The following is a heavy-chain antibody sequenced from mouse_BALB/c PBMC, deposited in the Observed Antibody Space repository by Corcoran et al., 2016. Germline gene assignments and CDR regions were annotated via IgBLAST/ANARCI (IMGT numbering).Heavy chain of an antibody. J-gene: IGHJ4*01. Sequence: EVQLQQSGPELVKPGASVKMSCTASGYTFTSYVLHWVKQKPGQGLEWIGYINPYNDGTKYNEKFKGKATLTADKSSSTAYMELSSLTSEDSAVYYCARYADGYVYYDAMDYWGQGTSVTVSS. CDR1: GYTFTSYV. CDR3: ARYADGYVYYDAMDY. V-gene: IGHV1S136*01. D-gene: IGHD2-3*01. CDR2: INPYNDGT.